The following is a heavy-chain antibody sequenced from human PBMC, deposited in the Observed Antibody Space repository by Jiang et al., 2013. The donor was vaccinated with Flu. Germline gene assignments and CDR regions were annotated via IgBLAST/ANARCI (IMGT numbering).Heavy chain of an antibody. Sequence: QLVESGGGVVQPGRSLRLSCAASGFTFSSYAMHWVRQAPGKGLEWVAVISYDGSNKYYADSVKGRFTISRDNSKNTLYLQMNSLRAEDTAVYYCASGRLYGDVHGSQDYWGQGTLVTVSS. CDR1: GFTFSSYA. CDR2: ISYDGSNK. CDR3: ASGRLYGDVHGSQDY. D-gene: IGHD4-17*01. J-gene: IGHJ4*02. V-gene: IGHV3-30-3*01.